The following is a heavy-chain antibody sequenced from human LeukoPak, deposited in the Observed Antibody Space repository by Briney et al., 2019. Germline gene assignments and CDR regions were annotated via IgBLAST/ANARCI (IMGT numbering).Heavy chain of an antibody. J-gene: IGHJ4*02. CDR2: ISGRDSNT. D-gene: IGHD4-23*01. CDR1: GXTFSSFG. Sequence: GSLRLPCSASGXTFSSFGISWVRQAPGKGLEWVSTISGRDSNTYYADSVNGRFTVSRDNSKNTLYLQVNSLRAEDTVVYYCARRSDYGGDGNYFDFWGQGTPVTVSS. V-gene: IGHV3-23*01. CDR3: ARRSDYGGDGNYFDF.